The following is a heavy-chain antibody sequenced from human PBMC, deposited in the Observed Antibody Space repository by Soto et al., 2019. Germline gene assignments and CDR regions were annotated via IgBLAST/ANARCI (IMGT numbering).Heavy chain of an antibody. Sequence: QLQLQESGPGLVKPSETLSLTCTVSGGSISSSSYYWGWIRQPPGKGLEWIGSIYYSGSTYYNPSLKSRVPISVDTSKNQFSLKLSSVTAADTAVYYCASFEWGTRYWYFDLWGRGTLVTVSS. CDR1: GGSISSSSYY. CDR2: IYYSGST. J-gene: IGHJ2*01. CDR3: ASFEWGTRYWYFDL. V-gene: IGHV4-39*01. D-gene: IGHD1-26*01.